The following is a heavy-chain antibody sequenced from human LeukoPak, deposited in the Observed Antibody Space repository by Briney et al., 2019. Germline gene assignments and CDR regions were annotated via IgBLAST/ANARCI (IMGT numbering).Heavy chain of an antibody. D-gene: IGHD1-26*01. CDR2: FDPEDGET. Sequence: ASVKVSCKVSGYTLTELSMHWVRQAPGKGLEWMGGFDPEDGETIYAQKFQGRVTMTEDTSTDTAYMELNSLRSEDTAVYYCATMWDPRTVFDYWGQGTLVTVSS. V-gene: IGHV1-24*01. CDR1: GYTLTELS. CDR3: ATMWDPRTVFDY. J-gene: IGHJ4*02.